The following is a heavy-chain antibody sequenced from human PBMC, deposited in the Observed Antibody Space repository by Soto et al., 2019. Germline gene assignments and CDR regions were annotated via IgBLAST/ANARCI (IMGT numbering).Heavy chain of an antibody. J-gene: IGHJ4*02. D-gene: IGHD3-22*01. Sequence: QVQLVESGGGVVQPGRSLRLSCAASGFTFSSYAMHWVRQAPGKGLEWVAVISYDGSNKYYADSVKGRFTISRDNSKNTLYLQMNSLRAEDTAVYYCARDEEGYDSSGYYPDYWGQGTLVTVSS. V-gene: IGHV3-30-3*01. CDR2: ISYDGSNK. CDR3: ARDEEGYDSSGYYPDY. CDR1: GFTFSSYA.